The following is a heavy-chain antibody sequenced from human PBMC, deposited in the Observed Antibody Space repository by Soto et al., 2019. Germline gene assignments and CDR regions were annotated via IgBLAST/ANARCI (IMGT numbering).Heavy chain of an antibody. Sequence: SETLSLTCAVYGGSFSGYYWSWIRQPPGKGLKWIGEINHSGSTNYNPSLKSRVTISVDTSKNQFSLKLSSVTAADTAVYYCARMMGDIVVVPAAGEDYWGQVTLVTVSS. CDR3: ARMMGDIVVVPAAGEDY. D-gene: IGHD2-2*01. CDR1: GGSFSGYY. J-gene: IGHJ4*02. CDR2: INHSGST. V-gene: IGHV4-34*01.